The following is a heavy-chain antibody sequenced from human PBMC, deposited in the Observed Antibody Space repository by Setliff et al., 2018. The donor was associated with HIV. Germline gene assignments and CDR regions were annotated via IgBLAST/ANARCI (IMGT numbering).Heavy chain of an antibody. D-gene: IGHD2-2*01. CDR1: GGSFSGWY. J-gene: IGHJ3*01. Sequence: PSETLSLTCAVYGGSFSGWYWTWIRLIPGKGLEWIGEIEYGGSTTYNPSLESRVTISVDTSKTQFPLKLSDVTVADTGIYYCARGPARRYRFSTVYGLWGPGTRVTVSS. CDR3: ARGPARRYRFSTVYGL. CDR2: IEYGGST. V-gene: IGHV4-34*01.